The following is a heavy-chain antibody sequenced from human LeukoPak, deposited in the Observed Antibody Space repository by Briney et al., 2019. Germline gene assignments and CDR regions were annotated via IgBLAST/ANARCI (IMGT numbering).Heavy chain of an antibody. CDR1: GGSISSSSYY. CDR2: IYYSGST. Sequence: KPSETLSLTCTVSGGSISSSSYYWGWIRQPPGKGLEWIGSIYYSGSTYYNPSLKSRVTISVDTSKNQFSLKLSSVTAADTAVYYCARARCSGGNCYPNWFDPWGQGTLVTVSS. J-gene: IGHJ5*02. D-gene: IGHD2-15*01. V-gene: IGHV4-39*07. CDR3: ARARCSGGNCYPNWFDP.